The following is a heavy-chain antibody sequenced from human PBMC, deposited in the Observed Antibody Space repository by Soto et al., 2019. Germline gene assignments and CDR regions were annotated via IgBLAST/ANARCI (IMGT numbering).Heavy chain of an antibody. CDR2: IYHSGST. Sequence: QLQLQESGSGLVKPSQTLSLTCAVSGGSISSGGYSWSWIRQPPGKGLEWIGYIYHSGSTYYNPSVKSRVTISGARSKNPCSLKLSSVTAADTAVYYCARAFMSYYYDSSGNNWFDPWGQGTLVTVSS. CDR1: GGSISSGGYS. D-gene: IGHD3-22*01. V-gene: IGHV4-30-2*01. J-gene: IGHJ5*02. CDR3: ARAFMSYYYDSSGNNWFDP.